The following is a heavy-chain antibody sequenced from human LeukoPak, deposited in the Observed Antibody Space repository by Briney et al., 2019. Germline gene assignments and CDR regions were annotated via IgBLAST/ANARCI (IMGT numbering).Heavy chain of an antibody. CDR1: GVSMNSYY. J-gene: IGHJ4*02. Sequence: SETLSLTSTVSGVSMNSYYWSWIRQPPGKGLEWIGYIYYTGTTNYNPSLKSRVTISVDTSKNQFSLKLSSVTAADTAVHYCVRHTYYLGPGSFPEFVYWGQGTLVTVS. V-gene: IGHV4-59*08. CDR2: IYYTGTT. D-gene: IGHD3-10*01. CDR3: VRHTYYLGPGSFPEFVY.